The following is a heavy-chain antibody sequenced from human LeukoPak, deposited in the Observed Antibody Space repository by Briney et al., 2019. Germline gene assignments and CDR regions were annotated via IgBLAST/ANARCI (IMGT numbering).Heavy chain of an antibody. CDR1: GGSFSGYY. D-gene: IGHD3-16*02. J-gene: IGHJ5*02. CDR3: ARVEGRGQDYVWGSYRANWFDP. V-gene: IGHV4-34*01. Sequence: SETLSLTCAVYGGSFSGYYWSWIRQPPGKGLEWIGEINHSGSTNYNPSLKSRVTISVDTSKNQFSLKLSSVTAADTAVYYCARVEGRGQDYVWGSYRANWFDPWGQGTLVTVSS. CDR2: INHSGST.